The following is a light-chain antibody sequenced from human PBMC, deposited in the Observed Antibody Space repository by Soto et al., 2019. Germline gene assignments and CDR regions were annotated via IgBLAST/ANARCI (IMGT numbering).Light chain of an antibody. CDR1: QSVSSRY. V-gene: IGKV3-20*01. J-gene: IGKJ1*01. CDR3: QQYGSSHPWT. Sequence: EILFTQSPGTLSLSPGERLTLSCRASQSVSSRYLAWYQQKPGQAPRLIIYGASSRANGIPDRFSGSGSGTDFTLTISRLEPEDFASYYCQQYGSSHPWTFGQGTKVDIK. CDR2: GAS.